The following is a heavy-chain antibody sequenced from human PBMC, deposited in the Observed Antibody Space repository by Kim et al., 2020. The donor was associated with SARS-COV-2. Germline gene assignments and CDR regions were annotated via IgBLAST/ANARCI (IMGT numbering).Heavy chain of an antibody. V-gene: IGHV3-48*02. Sequence: GGSLRLSCAGSGFTFSSHSLNWVRQAPGKGLEWLSYISQSGIATFYAGSVKGRITISRDNAKSTVNLQMSSLSEEDTAIYYCARGIGEETSYHFYAMDVWGQGTTVIVSS. CDR3: ARGIGEETSYHFYAMDV. CDR2: ISQSGIAT. CDR1: GFTFSSHS. J-gene: IGHJ6*02. D-gene: IGHD3-3*01.